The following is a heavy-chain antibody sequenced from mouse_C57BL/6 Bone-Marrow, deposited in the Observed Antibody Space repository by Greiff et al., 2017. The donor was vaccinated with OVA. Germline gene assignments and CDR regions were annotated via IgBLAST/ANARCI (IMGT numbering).Heavy chain of an antibody. CDR3: ARIYYFDY. V-gene: IGHV1-59*01. CDR2: IDPSDSYT. Sequence: QVQLQQPGAELVRPGTSVKLSCKASGYTFTSYWMHWVKQRPGQGLEWIGVIDPSDSYTNYNQKFKGKATLTVDTSSSTAYMQLSSLTSEDSAVYYCARIYYFDYWGQGTPLTVSS. CDR1: GYTFTSYW. J-gene: IGHJ2*01.